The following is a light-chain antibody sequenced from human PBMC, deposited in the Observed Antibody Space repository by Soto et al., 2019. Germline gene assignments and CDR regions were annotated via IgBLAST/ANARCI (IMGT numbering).Light chain of an antibody. Sequence: EXVLTXSPXTLSLXXXXXXTLSCRASQSVSRSYLAWYQQKPGQAPRLLIYGASSRATGIPDRFSGSGSGTDFTLTISRLEPEDFAVYYCQQYDSSPWTFGQGTKVEIK. CDR2: GAS. CDR1: QSVSRSY. CDR3: QQYDSSPWT. J-gene: IGKJ1*01. V-gene: IGKV3-20*01.